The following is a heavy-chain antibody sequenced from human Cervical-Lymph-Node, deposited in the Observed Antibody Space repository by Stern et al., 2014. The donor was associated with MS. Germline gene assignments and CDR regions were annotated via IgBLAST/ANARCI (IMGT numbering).Heavy chain of an antibody. J-gene: IGHJ4*02. V-gene: IGHV3-9*01. CDR1: GFTFDAFA. Sequence: VQLVQSGGGLVQPGGSLRLSCAASGFTFDAFAMHWVRQAPGKGLGWVSGIIWSSGSIGYADSVQGRFTISRDNAKNSLYLQMNSLRTEDTALYYCAKALSPLYRSTPFDCWGQGTLVTVSS. D-gene: IGHD6-13*01. CDR2: IIWSSGSI. CDR3: AKALSPLYRSTPFDC.